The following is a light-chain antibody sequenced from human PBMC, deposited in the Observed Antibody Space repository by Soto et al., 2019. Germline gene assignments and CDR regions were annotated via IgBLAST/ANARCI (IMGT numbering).Light chain of an antibody. CDR1: QSISSK. J-gene: IGKJ2*03. Sequence: EVVMTQSPAILSVSPGERATLSCRASQSISSKLAWHQQKRDQAPRLLIYGASTRATGIPARFSGSGSGTEFTLTISSLQSEDFAVYFCQQYSDWYSFGQGTKLEIK. V-gene: IGKV3-15*01. CDR3: QQYSDWYS. CDR2: GAS.